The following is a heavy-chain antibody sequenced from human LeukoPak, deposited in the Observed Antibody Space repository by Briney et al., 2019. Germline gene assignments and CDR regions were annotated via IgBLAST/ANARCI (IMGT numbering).Heavy chain of an antibody. CDR1: GFIFSDYY. Sequence: GGSLRLSCAAAGFIFSDYYMSWSRQAPGKGLELFSYISGSGDTIYYADSVKGRFTISRDNAKNSLYLQMNSLRAEDTAVYYSARGEYRYGHNYFDPWGQGTLVTVSS. CDR2: ISGSGDTI. D-gene: IGHD5-18*01. V-gene: IGHV3-11*01. J-gene: IGHJ5*02. CDR3: ARGEYRYGHNYFDP.